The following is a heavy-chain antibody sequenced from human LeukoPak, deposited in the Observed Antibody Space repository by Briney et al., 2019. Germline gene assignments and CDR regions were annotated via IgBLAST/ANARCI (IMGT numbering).Heavy chain of an antibody. J-gene: IGHJ2*01. CDR1: GGSISSSSYY. Sequence: SETLSLTCTVSGGSISSSSYYWGWIRQPPGKGLEWIGSMYYSGSTYYNPSLKSRVTISVDTSKNQFSLKLRSVTAADTAVYYCARDYGDIPPDWYYDLWGRGTLVTVSS. V-gene: IGHV4-39*07. CDR3: ARDYGDIPPDWYYDL. D-gene: IGHD4-17*01. CDR2: MYYSGST.